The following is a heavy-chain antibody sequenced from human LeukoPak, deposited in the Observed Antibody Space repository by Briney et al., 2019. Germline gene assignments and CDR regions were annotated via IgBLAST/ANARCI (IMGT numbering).Heavy chain of an antibody. CDR3: ANFRWAIGFEN. D-gene: IGHD3-22*01. CDR1: GGSFSDYY. CDR2: ISHSGIT. V-gene: IGHV4-34*01. Sequence: PSETLSLTCAVYGGSFSDYYWSCIRQPPGKGLEWIGEISHSGITKYNPSLKSRVTISVDTSKNQFSLKLNSVTAADTAVYYCANFRWAIGFENWGQGTLVTVSS. J-gene: IGHJ4*02.